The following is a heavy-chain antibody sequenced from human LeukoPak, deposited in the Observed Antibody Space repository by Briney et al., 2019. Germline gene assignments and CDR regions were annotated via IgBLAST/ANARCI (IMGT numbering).Heavy chain of an antibody. CDR2: IYYSGST. CDR3: AREISSSSYYFDY. Sequence: PSETLSLTCTVSGGSISSYYWSWIRQPPGKGLEWIGYIYYSGSTNYNPYLTSRVTISVDTSKNQFSLKLSSVTAADTAVYYCAREISSSSYYFDYWGQGTLVTVSS. J-gene: IGHJ4*02. CDR1: GGSISSYY. V-gene: IGHV4-59*01. D-gene: IGHD6-6*01.